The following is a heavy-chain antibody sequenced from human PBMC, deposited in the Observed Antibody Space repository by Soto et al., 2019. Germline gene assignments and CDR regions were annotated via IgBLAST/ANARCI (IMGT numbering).Heavy chain of an antibody. J-gene: IGHJ4*02. CDR1: GGSISSYY. D-gene: IGHD5-18*01. V-gene: IGHV4-59*01. CDR2: IYYSGST. Sequence: QVQLQESGPGLVKPSETLSLTCTVSGGSISSYYWSWIRQSPGKGLEWIGYIYYSGSTKYNPSLKSRGXXSXDXSKNQFSLKLSSVTAADTAVYYCARGRGDTAMAWYYWGQGTLVTVSS. CDR3: ARGRGDTAMAWYY.